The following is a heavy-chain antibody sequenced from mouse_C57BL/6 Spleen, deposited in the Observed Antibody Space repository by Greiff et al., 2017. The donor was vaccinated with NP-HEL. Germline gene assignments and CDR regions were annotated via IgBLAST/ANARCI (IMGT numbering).Heavy chain of an antibody. D-gene: IGHD2-3*01. CDR1: GYTFTSYW. J-gene: IGHJ4*01. CDR3: ARRDDGYYAMDY. V-gene: IGHV1-50*01. CDR2: IDPSDSYT. Sequence: VKLQESGAELVKPGASVKLSCKASGYTFTSYWMQWVKQRPGQGLEWIGEIDPSDSYTNYNQKFKGKATLTVDTSSSTAYMQLSSLTSEDSAVYYCARRDDGYYAMDYWGQGTSVTVSS.